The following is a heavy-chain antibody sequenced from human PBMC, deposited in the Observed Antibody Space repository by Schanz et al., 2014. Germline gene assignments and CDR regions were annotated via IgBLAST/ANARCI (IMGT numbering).Heavy chain of an antibody. CDR3: VNNWNLDY. CDR2: ISGRDGSA. D-gene: IGHD1-20*01. V-gene: IGHV3-23*01. Sequence: EVQLLESGGGLGQPGGSLRLSCAASGFTFSSYAMTWVRQAPGMGLEWVSAISGRDGSAYYADSVRGRFTISRDNSKNTLYLQMNSLRAEDTAVYCCVNNWNLDYWGQGTLVTVSS. CDR1: GFTFSSYA. J-gene: IGHJ4*02.